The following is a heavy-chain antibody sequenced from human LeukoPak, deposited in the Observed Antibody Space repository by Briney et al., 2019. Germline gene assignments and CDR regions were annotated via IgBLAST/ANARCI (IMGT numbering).Heavy chain of an antibody. CDR2: ISYFSTFL. CDR3: ARGGDGNNSYLDF. CDR1: GFTFSTFS. D-gene: IGHD1-1*01. Sequence: PGGSLRLSCEGYGFTFSTFSLNWVRQAPGKGLEWFASISYFSTFLDYADSVKGRFTISRDNTQNSVYLEMNSLRDEDTAAYFCARGGDGNNSYLDFWGQGTLVTVSS. V-gene: IGHV3-21*06. J-gene: IGHJ4*02.